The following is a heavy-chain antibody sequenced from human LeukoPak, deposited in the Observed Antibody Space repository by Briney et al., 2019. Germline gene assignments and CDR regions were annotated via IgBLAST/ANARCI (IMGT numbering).Heavy chain of an antibody. V-gene: IGHV4-39*07. J-gene: IGHJ6*03. Sequence: SQTLSLTCTVSGGSISSGSYYWSWIRQPPGKGLEWIGEINHSGSTNYNPSLKSRVTISVDTSKNQFSLKLSSVTAADTAVYYCARLLAPAAIRYYYYYMDVWGKGTTVTISS. CDR2: INHSGST. CDR3: ARLLAPAAIRYYYYYMDV. D-gene: IGHD2-2*01. CDR1: GGSISSGSYY.